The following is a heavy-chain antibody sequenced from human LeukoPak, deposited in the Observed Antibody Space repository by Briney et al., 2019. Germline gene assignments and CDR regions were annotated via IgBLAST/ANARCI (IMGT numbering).Heavy chain of an antibody. CDR1: GGSISSYH. V-gene: IGHV4-4*07. CDR2: IYTSGTT. J-gene: IGHJ4*02. Sequence: SKTLSLTCTVSGGSISSYHWSWIRQPAGKGLEWIGRIYTSGTTNYNPSLRSRVTMSVDTSKNQFSLKLSSVTAADTAVYYCARLPQTYYLDYWGQGTLVTVSS. CDR3: ARLPQTYYLDY.